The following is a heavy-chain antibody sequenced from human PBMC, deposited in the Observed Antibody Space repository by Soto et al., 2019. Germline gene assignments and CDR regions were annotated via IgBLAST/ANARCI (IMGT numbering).Heavy chain of an antibody. V-gene: IGHV1-69*13. Sequence: GASVKVSCKASGGTFSSYAISWVRQAPGQGLEWMGGIIPIFGTANYAQKFQGRVTITADESTSTAYMELSSLRSEDTAVYYCAYQAMGYYYYGMDVWGQGTTVTVSS. J-gene: IGHJ6*02. CDR2: IIPIFGTA. CDR1: GGTFSSYA. CDR3: AYQAMGYYYYGMDV.